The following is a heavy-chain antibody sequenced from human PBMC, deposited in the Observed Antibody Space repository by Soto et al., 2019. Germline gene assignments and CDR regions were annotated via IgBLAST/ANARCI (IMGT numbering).Heavy chain of an antibody. CDR3: AKDEGHTKGPLDP. Sequence: EVQLLESGGGLVQPGGSLRLSCAASGFTFSSYAMSWVRQAPGKGLEWVSGISDGGGNTYYADSVKGRFTISRDKSKNTLYLQMNSLRAEDTAVYYCAKDEGHTKGPLDPWGQGTLVTVSS. CDR2: ISDGGGNT. J-gene: IGHJ5*02. CDR1: GFTFSSYA. V-gene: IGHV3-23*01.